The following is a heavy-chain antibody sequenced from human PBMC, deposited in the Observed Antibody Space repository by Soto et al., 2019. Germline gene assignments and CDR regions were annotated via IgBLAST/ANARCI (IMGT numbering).Heavy chain of an antibody. CDR1: GYTFTTYG. J-gene: IGHJ4*02. CDR2: ISARNGET. CDR3: ARVLLLPNPAADF. V-gene: IGHV1-18*04. D-gene: IGHD2-21*01. Sequence: QVHLVQSGAEVRKPGASVKVSCKTSGYTFTTYGIIWVRQAPGQHLEWLGGISARNGETNYAQGFQGRVTLTTDTSTSTAYMELKNLRSDDTAVYFCARVLLLPNPAADFWGQGTLVTVSS.